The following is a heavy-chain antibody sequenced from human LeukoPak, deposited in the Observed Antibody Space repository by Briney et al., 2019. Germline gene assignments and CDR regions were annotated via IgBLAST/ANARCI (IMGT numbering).Heavy chain of an antibody. V-gene: IGHV3-30-3*01. J-gene: IGHJ5*02. CDR3: ARALPFGGWFDP. Sequence: PGGSLRLSCAASGFTFSSYAMHWVRQAPGKGLEWVAVISYDGSNKYYADSVKGRFTISRDNSKNTLYLQMNSLRAEDTAVYYCARALPFGGWFDPWGQGTLVTVSS. D-gene: IGHD3-16*01. CDR2: ISYDGSNK. CDR1: GFTFSSYA.